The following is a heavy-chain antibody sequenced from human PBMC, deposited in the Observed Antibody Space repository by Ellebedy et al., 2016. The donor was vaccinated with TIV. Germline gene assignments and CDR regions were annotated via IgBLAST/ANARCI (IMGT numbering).Heavy chain of an antibody. V-gene: IGHV3-30*18. CDR1: GFTFSSYG. CDR3: AKDRGSGWYDY. J-gene: IGHJ4*02. D-gene: IGHD6-19*01. Sequence: GESLKISXAASGFTFSSYGMHWVRQAPGKGLEWVAVISYDGSNKYYADSVKGRFTISRDNSKNTLYLQMNSLRAEDTAVYYCAKDRGSGWYDYWGQGTLVTVSS. CDR2: ISYDGSNK.